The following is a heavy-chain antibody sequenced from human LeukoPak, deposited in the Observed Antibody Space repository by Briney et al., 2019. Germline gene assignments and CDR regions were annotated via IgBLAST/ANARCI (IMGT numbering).Heavy chain of an antibody. CDR3: ARQAGSYAFYYYDY. V-gene: IGHV4-59*08. Sequence: SETLSLTCTVSGGSISNYYWTWIRQPPGKGLEWIGYIYYSGSTNYNPSLKSRVTISADTSKNQFSLKLTSVTAADTAVYYCARQAGSYAFYYYDYWGQGTLVTVSS. D-gene: IGHD2-2*01. J-gene: IGHJ4*02. CDR2: IYYSGST. CDR1: GGSISNYY.